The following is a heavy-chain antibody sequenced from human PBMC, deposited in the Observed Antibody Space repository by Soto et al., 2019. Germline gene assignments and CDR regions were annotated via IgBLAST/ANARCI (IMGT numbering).Heavy chain of an antibody. D-gene: IGHD2-15*01. CDR1: GFTFSSYG. CDR2: IWYDGSNK. J-gene: IGHJ4*02. Sequence: QVQLVESGGGVVQPGRSLRLSCAASGFTFSSYGMHWVRQAPGKGLEWVAVIWYDGSNKYYADSVKGRFTISRDNSKNTLYLLMNSLRAEDTAVYYWARDYLVIPHRVIDYWGQGTLVTVSS. CDR3: ARDYLVIPHRVIDY. V-gene: IGHV3-33*01.